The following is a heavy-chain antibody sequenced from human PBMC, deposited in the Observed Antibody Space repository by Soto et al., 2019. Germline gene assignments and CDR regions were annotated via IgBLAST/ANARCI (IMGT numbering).Heavy chain of an antibody. J-gene: IGHJ3*02. Sequence: QVQLVQSGAEVKKPGASVKVSCKASGYTFTSYDINWVRQATGQGPEWMGWMNPNSGNTGYAQKFQGRVTMTRNTSISTAYMELSSLRSEDTAVYYCACFISRLRWEGDAFDICGQGTMVTVSS. D-gene: IGHD4-17*01. V-gene: IGHV1-8*01. CDR1: GYTFTSYD. CDR3: ACFISRLRWEGDAFDI. CDR2: MNPNSGNT.